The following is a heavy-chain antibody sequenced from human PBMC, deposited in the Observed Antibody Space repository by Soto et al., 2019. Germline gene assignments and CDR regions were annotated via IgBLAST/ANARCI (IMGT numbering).Heavy chain of an antibody. CDR2: INPHNGGT. V-gene: IGHV1-2*02. CDR3: ARGLPKVTTVYGVVLDY. Sequence: ASVKVSCKASGYTFTGTYIHWVRQAPGQGLEWMGRINPHNGGTHFAQKFQGRVTMTSDTSISTTYMELNSLRPDDTAVYYCARGLPKVTTVYGVVLDYWGQGALVTVSS. D-gene: IGHD3-3*01. CDR1: GYTFTGTY. J-gene: IGHJ4*02.